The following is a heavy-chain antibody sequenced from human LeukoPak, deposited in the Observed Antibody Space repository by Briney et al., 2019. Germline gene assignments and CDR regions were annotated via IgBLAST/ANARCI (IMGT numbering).Heavy chain of an antibody. J-gene: IGHJ5*02. CDR2: INPNSGGT. CDR1: GYTFTGYY. V-gene: IGHV1-2*02. CDR3: AREGKYQLLYDWFDP. Sequence: GASVRVSCKDSGYTFTGYYMHWVRQAPGQGLEWMGWINPNSGGTNYAQKFQGRVTMTRDTSISTAYMELSRLRSDDTAVYYCAREGKYQLLYDWFDPWGQGTLVTVSS. D-gene: IGHD2-2*02.